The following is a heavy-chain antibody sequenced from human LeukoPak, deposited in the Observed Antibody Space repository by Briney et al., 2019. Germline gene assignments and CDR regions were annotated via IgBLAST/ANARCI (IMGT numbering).Heavy chain of an antibody. CDR2: IYYSGST. CDR1: GGSISSYY. V-gene: IGHV4-59*08. D-gene: IGHD6-19*01. Sequence: SETLSLTCTVSGGSISSYYWSWIRQPPGKGLEWIGYIYYSGSTNYNPSLKSRVTMSVDTSKNQFSLKLSSVTAADTAVYYCARQMGIAVAGTHYYYGMDVWGQGTTVTVSS. J-gene: IGHJ6*02. CDR3: ARQMGIAVAGTHYYYGMDV.